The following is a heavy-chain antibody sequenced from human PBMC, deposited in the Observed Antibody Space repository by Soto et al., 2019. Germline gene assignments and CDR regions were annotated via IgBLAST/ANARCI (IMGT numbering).Heavy chain of an antibody. V-gene: IGHV4-39*02. CDR2: IYHSGST. J-gene: IGHJ4*02. D-gene: IGHD2-2*01. Sequence: PSETLSLTCTVSGGSISSGGYYWSWIRQHPGKGLEWIGSIYHSGSTYYKASLKSRVTISVDTSKNHISLQLGSVTAADTAVYYCARSWRGSCSGTNCYPDFFDYWGQGTLVTVSS. CDR3: ARSWRGSCSGTNCYPDFFDY. CDR1: GGSISSGGYY.